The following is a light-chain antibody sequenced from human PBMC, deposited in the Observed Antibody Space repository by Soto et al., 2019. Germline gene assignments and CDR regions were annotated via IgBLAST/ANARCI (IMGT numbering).Light chain of an antibody. CDR2: DAS. J-gene: IGKJ1*01. CDR1: QSVSSY. CDR3: QQRSNWPLTWT. Sequence: EIVLTQSPATLSLSPGERATLSCRASQSVSSYLAWYQQKPGQAPRLLIYDASNRATGIPARFSGSGSGTDFTLTISSPEPEDFAVYYCQQRSNWPLTWTFGPGTKVEIK. V-gene: IGKV3-11*01.